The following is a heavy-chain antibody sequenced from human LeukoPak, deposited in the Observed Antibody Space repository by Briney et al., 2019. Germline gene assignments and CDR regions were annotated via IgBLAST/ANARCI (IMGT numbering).Heavy chain of an antibody. CDR2: MNSGGTTI. CDR1: GFSISGYW. V-gene: IGHV3-74*01. D-gene: IGHD3-16*01. Sequence: GGSLRLSCAASGFSISGYWMHWVRQAAGEGLVWVSRMNSGGTTINYADSVKGRFTISRDNVDSTPHLQMNSLRVEDTAVYYCIREVQVRASASLGLWGQGTLVTVSS. J-gene: IGHJ4*01. CDR3: IREVQVRASASLGL.